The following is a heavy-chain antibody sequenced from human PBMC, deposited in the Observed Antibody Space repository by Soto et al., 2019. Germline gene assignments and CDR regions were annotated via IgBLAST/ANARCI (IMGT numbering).Heavy chain of an antibody. V-gene: IGHV1-8*01. CDR3: AGDQSWRDLVWLFDP. D-gene: IGHD3-16*01. Sequence: ASVKSCKASGYTFTSYDINWVRQATGQGLEWMGWMNPNSGNTGYAQKFQGRLTMTRDTSTSTVYMELSSLTSDDTAVYYCAGDQSWRDLVWLFDPCGKGSLVTVSS. CDR2: MNPNSGNT. J-gene: IGHJ5*02. CDR1: GYTFTSYD.